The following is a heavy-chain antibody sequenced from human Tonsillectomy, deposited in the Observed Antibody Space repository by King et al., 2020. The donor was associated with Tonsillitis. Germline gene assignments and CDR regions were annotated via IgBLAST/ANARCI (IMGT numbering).Heavy chain of an antibody. V-gene: IGHV4-39*01. CDR2: MDYSGTS. J-gene: IGHJ4*02. CDR3: ARYVSGSFDY. D-gene: IGHD1-26*01. Sequence: HLQLQESGPGVVKPSETLSLTCTVSVCSIRSSDHYWSWILQAPGKWLEWIGDMDYSGTSFSNPSLKSRITISGVTSENRFSLKLSSVTAADTAVYFGARYVSGSFDYWGQGALVTVSS. CDR1: VCSIRSSDHY.